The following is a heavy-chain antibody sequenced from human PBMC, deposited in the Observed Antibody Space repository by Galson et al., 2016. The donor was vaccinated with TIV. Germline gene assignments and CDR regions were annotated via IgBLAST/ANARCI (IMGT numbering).Heavy chain of an antibody. D-gene: IGHD3-3*02. Sequence: SLRLSCAVSGFSLKDYGTHWVRQAPGKGLEWVAVIGYDGTTKYYADSVNGRFTISRDTSTNTLSLRMDSLIGKDTAMDYCARSAAFGTRIWYFFDYWGQGSMVTVSS. CDR1: GFSLKDYG. J-gene: IGHJ4*02. CDR3: ARSAAFGTRIWYFFDY. CDR2: IGYDGTTK. V-gene: IGHV3-33*01.